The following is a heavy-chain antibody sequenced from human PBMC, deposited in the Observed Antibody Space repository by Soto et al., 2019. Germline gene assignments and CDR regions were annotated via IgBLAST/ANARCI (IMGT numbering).Heavy chain of an antibody. V-gene: IGHV3-23*01. CDR1: GIIFSTFA. Sequence: EVQLLESGGGLVQPGGSLTLSCTASGIIFSTFAMSWVRQAPGKGLEWVSGITGSGCSTNYADSVKGRITIARDNPQNTLYQQINSMTVDETSKFYCALASFTSIRADPPGYGGQGTLVTVGS. J-gene: IGHJ4*02. CDR2: ITGSGCST. D-gene: IGHD2-2*01. CDR3: ALASFTSIRADPPGY.